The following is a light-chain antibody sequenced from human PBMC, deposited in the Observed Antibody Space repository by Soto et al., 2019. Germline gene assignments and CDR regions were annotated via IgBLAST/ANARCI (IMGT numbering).Light chain of an antibody. V-gene: IGLV2-14*01. CDR2: EVT. CDR1: STDVGFYDY. Sequence: SVLTQPASVSGSPGQSITISCTGTSTDVGFYDYVSWYQQRPGTAPKLILYEVTNRPSGVSIRFSGSKSGNTASLTITGLQAEDEADYYCLSFTTSITYIFGTGTKV. CDR3: LSFTTSITYI. J-gene: IGLJ1*01.